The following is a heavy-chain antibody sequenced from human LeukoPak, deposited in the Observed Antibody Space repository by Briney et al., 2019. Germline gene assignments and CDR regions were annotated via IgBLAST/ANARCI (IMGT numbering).Heavy chain of an antibody. CDR3: ARDRGLYCSSTSCLNWFDP. V-gene: IGHV3-23*01. J-gene: IGHJ5*02. Sequence: GGSLRLSCAASGFTFSSYAMSWVRQAPGKGPEWVSAISGSGGSTYYADSVKGRFTISRDNSKNTLYLQMNSLRAEDTAVYYCARDRGLYCSSTSCLNWFDPWGQGTLVTVSS. CDR1: GFTFSSYA. D-gene: IGHD2-2*01. CDR2: ISGSGGST.